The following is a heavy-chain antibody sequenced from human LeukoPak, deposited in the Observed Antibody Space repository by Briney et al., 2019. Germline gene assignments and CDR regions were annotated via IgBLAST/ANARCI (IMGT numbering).Heavy chain of an antibody. V-gene: IGHV4-38-2*01. CDR2: IYHSGST. Sequence: SETLSLTCAVSGCSISSGYYWGWIRQPPAKGLEWIGSIYHSGSTYYNPSLKSRVTISVDTSKNQFSLKLSSVTAADTAVYYCARQAPGSVPDTFDYWGQGTLATVSS. CDR3: ARQAPGSVPDTFDY. D-gene: IGHD4-17*01. CDR1: GCSISSGYY. J-gene: IGHJ4*01.